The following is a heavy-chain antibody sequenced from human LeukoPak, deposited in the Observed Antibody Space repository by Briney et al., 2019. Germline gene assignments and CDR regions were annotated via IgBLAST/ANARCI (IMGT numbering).Heavy chain of an antibody. CDR2: IYTSGST. J-gene: IGHJ5*02. CDR3: ARRGSSWTGWFDP. V-gene: IGHV4-61*02. Sequence: SETLSLTCTVSGGSISSGSYYWSWIRQPAGKGLGWIGRIYTSGSTNYNPSLKSRVTISVDTSKNQFSLKLSSVTAADTAVYYCARRGSSWTGWFDPWGQGTLVTVSS. CDR1: GGSISSGSYY. D-gene: IGHD6-13*01.